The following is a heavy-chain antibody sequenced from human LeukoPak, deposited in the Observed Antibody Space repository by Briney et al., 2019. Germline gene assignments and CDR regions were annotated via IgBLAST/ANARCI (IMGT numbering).Heavy chain of an antibody. J-gene: IGHJ4*02. CDR1: GFTFNNYG. CDR2: IWSDGTNT. D-gene: IGHD4-11*01. CDR3: AKDAQRGFDYSNSLQN. V-gene: IGHV3-33*06. Sequence: GGSLRPSCAATGFTFNNYGMHWVRQAPGKGLEWVAVIWSDGTNTYYGDSVKGRFTISRVHSENTVYLQMNSLRPEDTGLYYCAKDAQRGFDYSNSLQNWGQGTPVTVST.